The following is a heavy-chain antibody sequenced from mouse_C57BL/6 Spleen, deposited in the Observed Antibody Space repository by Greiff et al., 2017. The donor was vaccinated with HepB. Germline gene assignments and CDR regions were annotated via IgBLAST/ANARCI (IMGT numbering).Heavy chain of an antibody. CDR1: GFTFSDSG. Sequence: EVKLVESGGGFLKPGGSLKLSCSASGFTFSDSGMHWVRQAPEKGLEWVAYIRSGSSTIYYADTVKVRFTIYRDNAKNTMLLQMASLRSDATAMYYCARTDGYDYYYWGQGTTLTVSS. V-gene: IGHV5-17*01. D-gene: IGHD2-2*01. J-gene: IGHJ2*01. CDR2: IRSGSSTI. CDR3: ARTDGYDYYY.